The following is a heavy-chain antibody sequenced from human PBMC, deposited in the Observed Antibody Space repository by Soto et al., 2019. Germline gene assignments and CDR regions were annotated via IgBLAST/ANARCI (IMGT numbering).Heavy chain of an antibody. D-gene: IGHD3-22*01. CDR3: AAVGTYYYDSSGYYYGNYFDY. CDR2: ISGSGGST. CDR1: GFTFSSYA. V-gene: IGHV3-23*01. Sequence: PGGSLRLSCAASGFTFSSYAMSWVRQAPGKGLEWVSAISGSGGSTSYADSVKGRFTISRDNSKNTLYLQMNSLRAEDTAVYYCAAVGTYYYDSSGYYYGNYFDYWGQGTLVTVSS. J-gene: IGHJ4*02.